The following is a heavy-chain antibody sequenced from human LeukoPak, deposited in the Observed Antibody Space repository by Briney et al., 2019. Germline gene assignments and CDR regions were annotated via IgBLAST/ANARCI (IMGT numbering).Heavy chain of an antibody. CDR3: ARDKSTTVRFLQYY. J-gene: IGHJ4*02. D-gene: IGHD3-3*01. CDR2: INPNSGFT. CDR1: GYIFNDHY. V-gene: IGHV1-2*02. Sequence: ASVKVSCKASGYIFNDHYMHWVRQAPGQGLEWMGWINPNSGFTNYAQKFQGRVSMTRDMSISTAYMELSSLRSDDTAVYYCARDKSTTVRFLQYYWGQGTLVTVSS.